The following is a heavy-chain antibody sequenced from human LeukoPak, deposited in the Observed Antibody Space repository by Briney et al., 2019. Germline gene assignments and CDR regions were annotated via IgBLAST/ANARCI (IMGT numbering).Heavy chain of an antibody. CDR1: GGTFSSFA. Sequence: SVKVSCKASGGTFSSFAITWVRQTPGQGLEWMGGIIPIFGTTSYAQKFQDRVTITADKSTSTAYMKLSSLRSEDTAVYFCARVVGLTGYSSNWYSGYYYYMDVWGKGTTVTVSS. J-gene: IGHJ6*03. CDR3: ARVVGLTGYSSNWYSGYYYYMDV. V-gene: IGHV1-69*06. CDR2: IIPIFGTT. D-gene: IGHD6-13*01.